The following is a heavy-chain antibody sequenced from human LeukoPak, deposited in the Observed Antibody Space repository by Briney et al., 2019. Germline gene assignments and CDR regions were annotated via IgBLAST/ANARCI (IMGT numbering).Heavy chain of an antibody. CDR1: GGSISSYY. Sequence: SETLSLTCTVSGGSISSYYWSWIRQPPGKGLGWIGYIYYSGSTNYNPSLKSRVTISVDTSKNQFSLKLSSVTAADTAVYYCARQGVDDAFDIWGQGTMVTVSS. CDR2: IYYSGST. J-gene: IGHJ3*02. V-gene: IGHV4-59*08. CDR3: ARQGVDDAFDI.